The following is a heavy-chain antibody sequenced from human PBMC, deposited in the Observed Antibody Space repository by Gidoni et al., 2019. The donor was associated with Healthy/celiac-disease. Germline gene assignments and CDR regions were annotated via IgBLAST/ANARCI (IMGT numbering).Heavy chain of an antibody. CDR3: AREPTYSSGWSPAGSVGDYYYYGMDV. V-gene: IGHV6-1*01. J-gene: IGHJ6*02. Sequence: QVQLQQSGPGLVKPSQTLSLTCAISGDSVSSNSADWNWIRQSPSRGLEWLGRTYYRSKCYNDYAVSVKSRITINPDTSRNQFSLQLKSVTPEDSALYYCAREPTYSSGWSPAGSVGDYYYYGMDVWGQGTTVTVSS. CDR1: GDSVSSNSAD. D-gene: IGHD6-19*01. CDR2: TYYRSKCYN.